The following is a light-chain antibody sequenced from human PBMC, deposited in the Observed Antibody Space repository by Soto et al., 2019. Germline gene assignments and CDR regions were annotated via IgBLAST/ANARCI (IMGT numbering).Light chain of an antibody. CDR3: QQYNDWPLLT. CDR1: QSVSNL. Sequence: EIVMTQSPATLSLSPGERATLSCRASQSVSNLLAWYQQKPGQAPRLLIYNAFKTAPGIPARFTGSGSGTEFTLNINGLQSEDFAVYYCQQYNDWPLLTFGGGTRVDIK. V-gene: IGKV3-15*01. CDR2: NAF. J-gene: IGKJ4*01.